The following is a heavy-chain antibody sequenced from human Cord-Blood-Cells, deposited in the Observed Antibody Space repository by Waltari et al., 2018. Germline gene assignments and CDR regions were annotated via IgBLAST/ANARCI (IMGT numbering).Heavy chain of an antibody. CDR3: ELTGEDGGFDY. V-gene: IGHV4-34*01. Sequence: QVQLQQWGAGLLKPSETLSLTCAVYGGSFSGYYWSWIRQPPGKGLEWIGEINHSGSTNYNPSLKSRVTISVDTSKNQFSLKLSSVTAADTAVYYCELTGEDGGFDYWGQGTLVTVSS. CDR1: GGSFSGYY. CDR2: INHSGST. J-gene: IGHJ4*02. D-gene: IGHD7-27*01.